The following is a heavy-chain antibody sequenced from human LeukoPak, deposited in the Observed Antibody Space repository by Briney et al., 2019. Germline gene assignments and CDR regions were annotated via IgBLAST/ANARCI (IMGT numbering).Heavy chain of an antibody. CDR2: IIDSGDIT. CDR1: GFTFSSYA. D-gene: IGHD3-16*01. CDR3: AKLGGQEVYNYYVGV. Sequence: EGSLRLSCEASGFTFSSYAMSWVRQAPGKGLEWVSGIIDSGDITYYANSVKGRFTISRDNSKNTLYLQMNSLRAEDTTVYYCAKLGGQEVYNYYVGVWGKGTTVAVSS. J-gene: IGHJ6*03. V-gene: IGHV3-23*01.